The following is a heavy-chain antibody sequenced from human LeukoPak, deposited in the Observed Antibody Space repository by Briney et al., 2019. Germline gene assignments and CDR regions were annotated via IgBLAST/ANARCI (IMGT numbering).Heavy chain of an antibody. D-gene: IGHD6-13*01. Sequence: PSETLSLTCTVSGGSISSSSYYWSWIRQPPGKGLEWIGYISYSGNTNYNPSLKSRVTISVDTSKNQFSLKLSSVTAADTAVYYCARGWGSSWYYFDNWGQGTLVTVSS. J-gene: IGHJ4*02. CDR2: ISYSGNT. V-gene: IGHV4-61*01. CDR3: ARGWGSSWYYFDN. CDR1: GGSISSSSYY.